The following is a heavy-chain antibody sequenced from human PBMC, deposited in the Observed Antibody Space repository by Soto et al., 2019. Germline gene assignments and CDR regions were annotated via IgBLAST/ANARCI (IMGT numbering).Heavy chain of an antibody. D-gene: IGHD5-12*01. V-gene: IGHV1-69*01. CDR3: PGGLDGYNSFGAFAI. CDR2: IIPIFGTA. J-gene: IGHJ3*02. CDR1: GGTFSSYA. Sequence: QVQLVQSGAEVKKPGSSVKVSCKASGGTFSSYAISWVRQAPGQGLEWMGGIIPIFGTANYAQKFQGRVTLTAVHSTKTAHLRMSRLRSETTAVYYYPGGLDGYNSFGAFAIWGPGTMVTVSS.